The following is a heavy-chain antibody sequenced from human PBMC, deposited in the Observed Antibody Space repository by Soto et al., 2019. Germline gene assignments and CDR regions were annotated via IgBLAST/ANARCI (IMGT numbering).Heavy chain of an antibody. CDR2: IGTAGDT. CDR1: GFTFSSYD. CDR3: ARGYYGVGPYYFDY. V-gene: IGHV3-13*01. D-gene: IGHD4-17*01. Sequence: GGSLRLSCAASGFTFSSYDMHWVRQATGKGLEWVSAIGTAGDTYYPGSVKGRFTISRENAKNSLYLQMNSLRAEDTAVYYCARGYYGVGPYYFDYWGQGTLVTVSS. J-gene: IGHJ4*02.